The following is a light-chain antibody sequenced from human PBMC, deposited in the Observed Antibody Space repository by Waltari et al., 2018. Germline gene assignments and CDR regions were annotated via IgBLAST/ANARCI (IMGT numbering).Light chain of an antibody. J-gene: IGKJ2*01. CDR1: QSSGGD. CDR3: QQRYRAPRVT. Sequence: CRERQSSGGDLNWDQRGPGKAPERLGYAASSLQSGERSRVSGSGSGADTTLAISSLQAEDFTTYYCQQRYRAPRVTIGQGTKLGIK. CDR2: AAS. V-gene: IGKV1-39*01.